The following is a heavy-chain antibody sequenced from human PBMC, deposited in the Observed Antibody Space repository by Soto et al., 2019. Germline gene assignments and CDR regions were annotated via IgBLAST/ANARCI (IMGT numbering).Heavy chain of an antibody. CDR1: GFSLSTSGVG. CDR3: AHRPMGLYCSGGSCDYAEYFQH. V-gene: IGHV2-5*02. Sequence: QITLKESGPTLVKPTQTLTLTCTFSGFSLSTSGVGVGWIRQPPGKALEWLALIYWDDDKRYSPSLKSRLTITKDTSKNQVVLTMTNMDPVDTATYYCAHRPMGLYCSGGSCDYAEYFQHWGQGTLVTVSS. CDR2: IYWDDDK. J-gene: IGHJ1*01. D-gene: IGHD2-15*01.